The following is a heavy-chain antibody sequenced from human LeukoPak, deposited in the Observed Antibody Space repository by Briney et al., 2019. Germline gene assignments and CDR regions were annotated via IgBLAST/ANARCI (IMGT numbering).Heavy chain of an antibody. D-gene: IGHD6-25*01. J-gene: IGHJ5*02. CDR2: INPNSGGT. Sequence: ASVKVSCKASGYTFTGYYMHWVRQAPGQGLEWMGWINPNSGGTNYAQKFQGRVTMTRDTSISTAYMELSRLRSDDTAVYYCARESGLALARNWFDPWGQGTLVTVSS. CDR1: GYTFTGYY. V-gene: IGHV1-2*02. CDR3: ARESGLALARNWFDP.